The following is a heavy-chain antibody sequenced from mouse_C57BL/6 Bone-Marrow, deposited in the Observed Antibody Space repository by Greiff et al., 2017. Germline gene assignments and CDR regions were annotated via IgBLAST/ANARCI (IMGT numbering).Heavy chain of an antibody. J-gene: IGHJ3*01. CDR1: GYTFTSYW. CDR2: IHPNSGST. Sequence: QVQLQQPGAELVKPGASVKLSCKASGYTFTSYWMHWVKQRPGPGLEWIGMIHPNSGSTNYNEKFKSKATLTVDKSSSTAYMQLSSLTSEDSAVYYCARVGWVVRFRFAYWGRGKLVTVTA. CDR3: ARVGWVVRFRFAY. V-gene: IGHV1-64*01. D-gene: IGHD1-1*01.